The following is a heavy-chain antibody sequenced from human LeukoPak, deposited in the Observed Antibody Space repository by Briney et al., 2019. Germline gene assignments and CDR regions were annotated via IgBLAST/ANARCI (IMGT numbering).Heavy chain of an antibody. CDR3: ASSPAYSSSWYAIDT. J-gene: IGHJ5*02. CDR1: GFTFSSYA. V-gene: IGHV3-23*01. Sequence: GGSLRLSCAASGFTFSSYAMSWVRQAPGKGLEWVSAISGSGGSTYYADSVKGRFTISRDNSKNTLYLQMNSLSAGDTAMYYCASSPAYSSSWYAIDTWGQGTLVTVSS. D-gene: IGHD6-13*01. CDR2: ISGSGGST.